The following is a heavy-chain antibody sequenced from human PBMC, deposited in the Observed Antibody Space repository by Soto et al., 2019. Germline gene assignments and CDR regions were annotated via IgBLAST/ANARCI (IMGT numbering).Heavy chain of an antibody. D-gene: IGHD3-3*01. CDR2: ISSSSSYI. CDR3: ASPITIFNPPGL. Sequence: PGGSLRLSCAASGFTFSSYSMNWVRQAPGKGLEWVSSISSSSSYIYYADSVKGRFTISRDNAKNSLYLQMNSLRAEDTAVYYCASPITIFNPPGLWGQGTLVTVSS. CDR1: GFTFSSYS. V-gene: IGHV3-21*01. J-gene: IGHJ4*02.